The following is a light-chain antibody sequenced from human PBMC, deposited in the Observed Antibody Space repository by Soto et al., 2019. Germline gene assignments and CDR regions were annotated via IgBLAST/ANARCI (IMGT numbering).Light chain of an antibody. CDR3: QQYGSSPLIT. CDR1: QSVSSNY. CDR2: GAS. V-gene: IGKV3-20*01. Sequence: EIVMTQSPDTLSVSPGEGATLSCRASQSVSSNYLAWYQQKPGQAPRLLIYGASSGATGIPDRFSGSGSGTDFTLTISRLEPEDFAVYHCQQYGSSPLITFGQGTRLEIK. J-gene: IGKJ5*01.